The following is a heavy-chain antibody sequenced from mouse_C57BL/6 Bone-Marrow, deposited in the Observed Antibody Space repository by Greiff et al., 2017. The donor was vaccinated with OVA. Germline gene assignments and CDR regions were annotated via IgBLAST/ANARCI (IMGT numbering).Heavy chain of an antibody. D-gene: IGHD1-1*01. CDR3: ATKSITTGY. CDR1: GYTFTSYW. Sequence: VQLQQPGAELVRPGSSVKLSCKASGYTFTSYWMDWVKQRPGQGLEWIGNIYPSDSETHYNQKFKDKATLTVDKSSSTAYMQLSSLTSEDSAVYYGATKSITTGYWGQGTTLTVSS. V-gene: IGHV1-61*01. CDR2: IYPSDSET. J-gene: IGHJ2*01.